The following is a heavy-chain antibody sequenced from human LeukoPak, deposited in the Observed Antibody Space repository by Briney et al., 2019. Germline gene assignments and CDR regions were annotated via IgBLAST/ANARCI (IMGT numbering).Heavy chain of an antibody. V-gene: IGHV4-4*07. J-gene: IGHJ4*02. CDR3: ARSLNYYDSSGYYSPFDY. CDR2: IYTSGST. Sequence: SETLSLTCTVSGGSISSYYWNWIRQPAGKGLEWIGRIYTSGSTNYNPSLKSRVTMSLDTSKKQFSLKLSSVTAADTAVYYCARSLNYYDSSGYYSPFDYWGQGTLVTVSS. CDR1: GGSISSYY. D-gene: IGHD3-22*01.